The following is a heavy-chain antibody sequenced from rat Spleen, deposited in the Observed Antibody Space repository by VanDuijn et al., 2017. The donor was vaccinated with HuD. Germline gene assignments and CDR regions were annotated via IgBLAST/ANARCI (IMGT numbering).Heavy chain of an antibody. V-gene: IGHV5-25*01. CDR1: GFTFSDFY. J-gene: IGHJ2*01. CDR2: ITNTGDNT. Sequence: EVQLVESDGGLVQPGRSLKLSCEASGFTFSDFYMAWVRQVPTKGLEWVASITNTGDNTYYPDSVKGRFTISRDNAKSTLYLQMNSLRSEDTATYYCTSKGYWGQGVMVTVSS. CDR3: TSKGY.